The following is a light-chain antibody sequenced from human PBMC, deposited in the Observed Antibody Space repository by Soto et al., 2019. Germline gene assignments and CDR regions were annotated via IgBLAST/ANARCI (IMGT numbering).Light chain of an antibody. V-gene: IGKV1-9*01. CDR3: QQLNSYPLT. CDR2: VAP. Sequence: IQLTQSPSSLSASVGDRVTITCRASQGIRSYLAWYQQKPGRAPKLLIYVAPTLQSGVPSRFSGSGSGTDFTLTISSXQPEDFATYDCQQLNSYPLTFGGGTKVDIK. J-gene: IGKJ4*01. CDR1: QGIRSY.